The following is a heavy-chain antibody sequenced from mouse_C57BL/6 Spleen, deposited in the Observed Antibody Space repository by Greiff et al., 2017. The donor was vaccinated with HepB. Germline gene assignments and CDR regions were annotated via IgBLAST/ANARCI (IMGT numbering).Heavy chain of an antibody. CDR2: IYPGDGDT. CDR1: GYAFSSSW. D-gene: IGHD1-1*01. V-gene: IGHV1-82*01. Sequence: VQLQQSGPELVKPGASVKISCKASGYAFSSSWMNWVKQRPGKGLEWIGRIYPGDGDTNSNGKFKGKAPLTADKSSSTAYMQLSSLTSEDSAVYFCARSYYYYGRRYYFDYWGQGTTLTVAS. CDR3: ARSYYYYGRRYYFDY. J-gene: IGHJ2*01.